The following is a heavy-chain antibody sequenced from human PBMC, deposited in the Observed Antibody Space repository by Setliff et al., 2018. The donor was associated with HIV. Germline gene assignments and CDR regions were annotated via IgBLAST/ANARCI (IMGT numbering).Heavy chain of an antibody. CDR2: MYKGGKT. Sequence: GGSLRLSCEASGFSVTDTYMGWVRQAPGKGLEWVTVMYKGGKTYYADSVQGRFTISRDTPSNTVYLQMNSLRAEDTALYYCAKDSEAVAVKYYYMDVWGRGTTVTSP. CDR3: AKDSEAVAVKYYYMDV. CDR1: GFSVTDTY. D-gene: IGHD6-19*01. J-gene: IGHJ6*03. V-gene: IGHV3-66*02.